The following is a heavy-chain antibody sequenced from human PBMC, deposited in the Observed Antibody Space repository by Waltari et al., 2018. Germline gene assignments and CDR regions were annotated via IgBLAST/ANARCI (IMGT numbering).Heavy chain of an antibody. CDR1: GFTFSSYS. J-gene: IGHJ1*01. Sequence: EVQLVESGGGLVQPGGSLRLSCAASGFTFSSYSMNWVRQAPGKGLEWVSYISSSSSTIYYADSVKGRFTISRDNAKNSLYLQMNSLRAEDTAVYYCAELVGLRGWEYFQHWGQGTLVTVSS. V-gene: IGHV3-48*04. CDR3: AELVGLRGWEYFQH. CDR2: ISSSSSTI. D-gene: IGHD4-17*01.